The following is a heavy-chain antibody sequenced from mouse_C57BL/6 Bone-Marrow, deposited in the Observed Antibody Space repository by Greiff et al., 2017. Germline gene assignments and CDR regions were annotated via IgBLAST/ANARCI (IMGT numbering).Heavy chain of an antibody. CDR1: GFTFSSYG. CDR3: ARNYGGWFAD. D-gene: IGHD1-1*01. V-gene: IGHV5-6*01. CDR2: ISSGGSYT. J-gene: IGHJ3*01. Sequence: EVKLVESGGDLVKPGGSLKLSCAASGFTFSSYGMSWVSQTPDKRLEWVATISSGGSYTYYPDSVKGRFTISRDNAKNTLYLQMSSLKSEYTAMYSCARNYGGWFADWGQGTLVTVSA.